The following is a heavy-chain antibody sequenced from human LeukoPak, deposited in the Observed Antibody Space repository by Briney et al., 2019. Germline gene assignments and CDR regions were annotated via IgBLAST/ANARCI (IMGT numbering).Heavy chain of an antibody. Sequence: GGSLRLSCSASGSTFSDFSMNWVRQAPGKGLEWISYISDSSTTIYYADSLKGRFTISRDNARNSLYLQMDSLRVDDTAVYYCARDPSSYSPWGFDFWGQGTLVTVSS. CDR1: GSTFSDFS. J-gene: IGHJ4*02. CDR3: ARDPSSYSPWGFDF. CDR2: ISDSSTTI. D-gene: IGHD2-15*01. V-gene: IGHV3-48*01.